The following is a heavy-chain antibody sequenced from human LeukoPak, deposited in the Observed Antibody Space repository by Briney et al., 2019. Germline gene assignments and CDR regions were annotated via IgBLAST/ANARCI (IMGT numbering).Heavy chain of an antibody. CDR1: GFSFGGYA. D-gene: IGHD3-22*01. Sequence: PGGSLRLSCAASGFSFGGYALHWVRQAPGKGLEWVSAISGSGGSTYYADSVKGRFTISRDNTKNTLYLQMTSLRAEDTAVYYCAKSPQYYYDSRGYMDVWGQGTTVTVSS. CDR3: AKSPQYYYDSRGYMDV. V-gene: IGHV3-23*01. J-gene: IGHJ6*03. CDR2: ISGSGGST.